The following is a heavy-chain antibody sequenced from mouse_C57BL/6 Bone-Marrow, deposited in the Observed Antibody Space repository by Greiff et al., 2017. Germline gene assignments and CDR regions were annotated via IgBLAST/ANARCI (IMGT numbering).Heavy chain of an antibody. CDR2: IFPRSGNT. CDR3: AREIDVHYDGRSYPPYWYIDV. J-gene: IGHJ1*03. CDR1: GYTFTSYG. D-gene: IGHD1-1*01. Sequence: VQLQQSGAELARPGASVKLSCKASGYTFTSYGISWVKQRPGQGLEWIGAIFPRSGNTYYNEKFKGKATLPADKSSSTAYMELRSLTSEYSAVYCFAREIDVHYDGRSYPPYWYIDVWGTGTTVTVSS. V-gene: IGHV1-81*01.